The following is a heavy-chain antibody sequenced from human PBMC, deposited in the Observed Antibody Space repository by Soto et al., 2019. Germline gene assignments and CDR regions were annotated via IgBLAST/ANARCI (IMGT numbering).Heavy chain of an antibody. V-gene: IGHV1-69*02. CDR2: IIPILGIA. J-gene: IGHJ6*03. D-gene: IGHD3-10*01. Sequence: QVQLVQSGAGVKKPGSSVKVSCKASGGTFSSYTISWVRQAPGQGLEWMGRIIPILGIANYAQKFQGSVTITADKSTSKACMELGSLRSEDTAVYYCARKGSNPYYYYMDVWGKGTTVTVSS. CDR1: GGTFSSYT. CDR3: ARKGSNPYYYYMDV.